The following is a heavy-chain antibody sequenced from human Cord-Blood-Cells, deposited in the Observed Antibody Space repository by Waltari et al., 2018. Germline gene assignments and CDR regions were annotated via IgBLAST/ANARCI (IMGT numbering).Heavy chain of an antibody. Sequence: VQLVQSGGEVKQPGSSANVCCKAPGGTFSSSALGWVRQAPGQGLEWMGASIHNFGTANDAQKAQGRVTMTADKSTSTAYMELSSLRSEDTAVYYCARDGGITGTTWAFDYWGQGTLVTVSS. V-gene: IGHV1-69*06. D-gene: IGHD1-20*01. CDR3: ARDGGITGTTWAFDY. J-gene: IGHJ4*02. CDR2: SIHNFGTA. CDR1: GGTFSSSA.